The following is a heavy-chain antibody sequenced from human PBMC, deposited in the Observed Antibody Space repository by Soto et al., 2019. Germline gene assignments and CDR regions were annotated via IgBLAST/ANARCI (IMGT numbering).Heavy chain of an antibody. CDR2: ISCSSSYI. CDR1: GFTFSPYS. V-gene: IGHV3-21*01. J-gene: IGHJ6*02. D-gene: IGHD2-21*01. Sequence: DVQLVEYGGGLVKPGESLRLSCAASGFTFSPYSMNWVRQAPGKGLEWVSSISCSSSYIYNADSVKGRFSIARDNAKKLLYLQMNSLRAEDTAVYYFARVVDYCDPYYYYGMDGWGQGTTVTVSS. CDR3: ARVVDYCDPYYYYGMDG.